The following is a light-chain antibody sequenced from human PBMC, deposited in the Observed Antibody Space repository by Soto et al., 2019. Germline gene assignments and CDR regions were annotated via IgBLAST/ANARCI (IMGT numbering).Light chain of an antibody. J-gene: IGKJ4*01. CDR2: AAS. V-gene: IGKV1-9*01. CDR1: QGISSY. CDR3: QQLNTYPFT. Sequence: DIQLTQSPSVLSASVGDRVNITCRASQGISSYLAWDQHKPGKAPKLLIYAASTLQSGVPSRFSGSESGTEFTLTISSLQPEDFATYYCQQLNTYPFTFGGGTKVEIK.